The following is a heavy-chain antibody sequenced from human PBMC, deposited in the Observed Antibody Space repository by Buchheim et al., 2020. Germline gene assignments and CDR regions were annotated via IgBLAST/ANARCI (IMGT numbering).Heavy chain of an antibody. CDR1: GGSISSGGYY. CDR3: ARGIEYYDILTGYYRGWFDP. CDR2: IYYSGST. Sequence: QVQLQESGPGLVKPSQTLSLTCTVSGGSISSGGYYWSWIRQHPGKGLEWIGYIYYSGSTYYHPSLKRRITISVDTSKNQFSLKLSSVTAADTAVYYCARGIEYYDILTGYYRGWFDPWGQGTL. D-gene: IGHD3-9*01. V-gene: IGHV4-31*03. J-gene: IGHJ5*02.